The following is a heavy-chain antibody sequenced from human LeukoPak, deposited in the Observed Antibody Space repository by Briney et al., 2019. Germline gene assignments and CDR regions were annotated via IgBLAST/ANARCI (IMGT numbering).Heavy chain of an antibody. Sequence: GGSLRLSCAASGFALSSRWMTWVRQVPGRGPEWVANVNRDGSETYYLDSVKGRFTISKDNAKNSPYLQMNSLRAEDTAVYYCVSFYETYWGRGTLVTVSS. CDR3: VSFYETY. CDR1: GFALSSRW. CDR2: VNRDGSET. V-gene: IGHV3-7*01. J-gene: IGHJ4*02. D-gene: IGHD2-2*01.